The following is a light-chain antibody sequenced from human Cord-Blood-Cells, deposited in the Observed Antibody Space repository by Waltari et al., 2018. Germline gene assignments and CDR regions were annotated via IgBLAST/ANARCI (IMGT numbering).Light chain of an antibody. CDR2: SNN. V-gene: IGLV1-44*01. Sequence: QSVLTQPPSASGTPGQRVTISCSGSSSNIGSNTVNWYQQLPGTAPKPLIYSNNQRPSGVPDLFSGSKSGTSASLAISGLQSEDEADYYCAAWDDSLNGWVFGGGTKPTVL. J-gene: IGLJ3*02. CDR3: AAWDDSLNGWV. CDR1: SSNIGSNT.